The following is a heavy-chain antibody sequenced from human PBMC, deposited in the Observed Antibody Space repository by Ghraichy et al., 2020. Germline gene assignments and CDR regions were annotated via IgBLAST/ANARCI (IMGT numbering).Heavy chain of an antibody. CDR2: ISGSGGST. J-gene: IGHJ3*02. CDR1: GFTFSSYA. Sequence: GGSLRLSCAASGFTFSSYAMSWVRQAPGKGLEWVSAISGSGGSTYYADSVKGRFTISRDNSKNTLDLQMNSLRADDKAVYYCAKVSANIVVVTSRSLDDAFDIWGQGTIVTVSS. D-gene: IGHD2-21*02. V-gene: IGHV3-23*01. CDR3: AKVSANIVVVTSRSLDDAFDI.